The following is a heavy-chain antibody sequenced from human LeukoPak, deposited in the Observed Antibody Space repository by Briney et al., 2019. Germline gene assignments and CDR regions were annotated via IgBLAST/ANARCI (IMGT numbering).Heavy chain of an antibody. CDR3: ARVGYYYDSSGSDAFDI. Sequence: ASETLSLTCTVSGGSISSYYWSWIRQPPGKGLEWIGYIYYSGSTNYNPSLKSRVTMSVDTSKNQFSLKLSSVTAADTAVYYCARVGYYYDSSGSDAFDIWGQGTMVTVSS. CDR2: IYYSGST. J-gene: IGHJ3*02. CDR1: GGSISSYY. D-gene: IGHD3-22*01. V-gene: IGHV4-59*01.